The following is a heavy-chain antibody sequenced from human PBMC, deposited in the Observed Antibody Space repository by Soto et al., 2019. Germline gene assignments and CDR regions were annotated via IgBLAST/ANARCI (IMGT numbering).Heavy chain of an antibody. J-gene: IGHJ4*02. CDR2: MSYDGSNK. CDR1: GFTFSNYG. CDR3: AKEGSQLELDY. Sequence: VQLVESGGGLVQPGGSLRLSCAASGFTFSNYGMHWVRQAPGKGLEWVAGMSYDGSNKYYGDSVKGRFTISRDNSKNTLYLQMNSLRAEDTAVYYCAKEGSQLELDYWGQGTLVTVSS. D-gene: IGHD1-1*01. V-gene: IGHV3-30*18.